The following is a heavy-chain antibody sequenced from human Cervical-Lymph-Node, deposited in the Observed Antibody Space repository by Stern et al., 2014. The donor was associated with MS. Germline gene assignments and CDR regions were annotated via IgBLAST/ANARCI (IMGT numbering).Heavy chain of an antibody. J-gene: IGHJ4*02. V-gene: IGHV1-46*03. CDR2: INPSGGST. Sequence: QVQLVQSGAEVKKPGASVKVSCKASGYTFTSYYMHWVRQAPGQGLEWMGIINPSGGSTSYAQKFQGRVTMTRDTSTSTVYMELSSLRSEDTAVYYCARGDDILTGYPSPIPDYWGQGTLVTVSS. CDR1: GYTFTSYY. D-gene: IGHD3-9*01. CDR3: ARGDDILTGYPSPIPDY.